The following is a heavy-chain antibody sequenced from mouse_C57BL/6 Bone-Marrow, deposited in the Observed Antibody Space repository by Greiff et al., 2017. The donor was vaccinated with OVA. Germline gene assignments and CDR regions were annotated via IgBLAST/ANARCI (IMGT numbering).Heavy chain of an antibody. J-gene: IGHJ3*01. CDR2: INPSSGYT. CDR3: ARLGFWAWLAC. Sequence: VQLLESGAELARPGASVKMSCKASGYTFTSYTMHWVKQRPGQGLEWIGYINPSSGYTNYNQKFKDQATLTVDKASRTASLQLSSLASEDSAVYYCARLGFWAWLACWGQGTLATVTA. V-gene: IGHV1-4*01. D-gene: IGHD4-1*01. CDR1: GYTFTSYT.